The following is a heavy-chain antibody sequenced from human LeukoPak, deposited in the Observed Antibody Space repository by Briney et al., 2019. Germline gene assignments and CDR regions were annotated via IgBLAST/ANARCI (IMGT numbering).Heavy chain of an antibody. CDR3: ARAPRYSGSGGDAFDI. D-gene: IGHD5-12*01. CDR2: ISSSSGTI. J-gene: IGHJ3*02. Sequence: PGGSLRLSCVGSGFTFSSYGMNWVRQGPGKGLEWVSYISSSSGTIYYADSVKGRFTISRDNAKNSLYLQMNSLRAEDTAVYYCARAPRYSGSGGDAFDIWGQGTVVTVSS. V-gene: IGHV3-48*04. CDR1: GFTFSSYG.